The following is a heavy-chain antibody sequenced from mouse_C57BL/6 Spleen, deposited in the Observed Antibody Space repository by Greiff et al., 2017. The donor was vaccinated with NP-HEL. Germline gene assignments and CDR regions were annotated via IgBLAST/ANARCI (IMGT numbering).Heavy chain of an antibody. J-gene: IGHJ1*03. CDR3: ARGYDYDGLWYFDV. Sequence: QVQLKQPGAELVKPGASVKMSCKASGYTFTSYWITWVKQRPGQGLEWIGDIYPGSGSTNYNEKFKSKATLTVDTSSSTAYMQLSSLTSEDSAVYYCARGYDYDGLWYFDVWGTGTTVTVSS. V-gene: IGHV1-55*01. CDR1: GYTFTSYW. CDR2: IYPGSGST. D-gene: IGHD2-4*01.